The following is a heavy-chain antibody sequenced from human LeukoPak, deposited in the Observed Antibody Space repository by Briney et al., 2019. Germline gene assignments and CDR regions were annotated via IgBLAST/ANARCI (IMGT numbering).Heavy chain of an antibody. J-gene: IGHJ5*02. V-gene: IGHV5-51*01. Sequence: GESLKISSKGSGSSFTSYWSCWVRPMPGKGLWWMGIIYTCDSDTRYSPSFQSHVTISADKSITTSYLQWGSLKASDTAMYYCAMGGYDNWFDPWGQGTLGTVSS. CDR1: GSSFTSYW. CDR3: AMGGYDNWFDP. D-gene: IGHD5-12*01. CDR2: IYTCDSDT.